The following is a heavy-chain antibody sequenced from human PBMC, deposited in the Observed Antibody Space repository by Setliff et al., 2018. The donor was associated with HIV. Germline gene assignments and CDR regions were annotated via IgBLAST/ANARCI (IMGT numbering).Heavy chain of an antibody. J-gene: IGHJ3*02. Sequence: KASETLSLTCTVSGYSISSSNWWGWIRQPPGKGLEWIGYIYYSGSTYYNPSLKSRVTMSVDTSKNQFSLKLSSVTAVDTAVYYCAGNYRGWHNDAFDIWGQGTMVTVSS. CDR1: GYSISSSNW. CDR2: IYYSGST. V-gene: IGHV4-28*01. D-gene: IGHD6-19*01. CDR3: AGNYRGWHNDAFDI.